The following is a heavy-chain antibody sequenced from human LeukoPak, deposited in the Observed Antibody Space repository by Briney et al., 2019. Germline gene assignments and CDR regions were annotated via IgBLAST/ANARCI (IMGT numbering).Heavy chain of an antibody. D-gene: IGHD3-16*01. V-gene: IGHV3-23*01. Sequence: GGSLRLSCAASGFTFSSYAMSWVRQAPGKGLKWVSTINDNGDGTYYADSVKGRFTISRDNSYHTVSLQMNSLRDEDTGVYYCAKGLRTGVGPYMGYHYYMDVWGKGATVTVSS. J-gene: IGHJ6*03. CDR1: GFTFSSYA. CDR3: AKGLRTGVGPYMGYHYYMDV. CDR2: INDNGDGT.